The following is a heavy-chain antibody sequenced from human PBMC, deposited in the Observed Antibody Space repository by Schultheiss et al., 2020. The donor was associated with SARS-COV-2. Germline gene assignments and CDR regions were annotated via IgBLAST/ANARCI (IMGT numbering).Heavy chain of an antibody. Sequence: SETLSLTCTVSGGSISSYYWSWIRQHPGKGLEWIGYIYYSGSTYYNPSLKSRVTISVDTSKNQFSLKLSSVTAADTAVYYCARVSCSSTSCSGDYYYGMDVWGQGTTVTVSS. CDR2: IYYSGST. J-gene: IGHJ6*02. CDR3: ARVSCSSTSCSGDYYYGMDV. V-gene: IGHV4-59*06. CDR1: GGSISSYY. D-gene: IGHD2-2*01.